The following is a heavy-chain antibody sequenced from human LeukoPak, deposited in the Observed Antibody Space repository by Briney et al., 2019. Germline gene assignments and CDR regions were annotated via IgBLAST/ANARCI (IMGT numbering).Heavy chain of an antibody. D-gene: IGHD6-13*01. CDR1: GFTFSSYA. CDR2: ISYDGGNK. V-gene: IGHV3-30*04. Sequence: GGSLRLSCAASGFTFSSYAMHWVRQAPGKGLEWVAVISYDGGNKYYADSVKGRFTISRDNSKNTLYLQMNSLRAEDTAVYYCAREATAGYSSSWYSYYYYYMDVWGKGPRSPSP. CDR3: AREATAGYSSSWYSYYYYYMDV. J-gene: IGHJ6*03.